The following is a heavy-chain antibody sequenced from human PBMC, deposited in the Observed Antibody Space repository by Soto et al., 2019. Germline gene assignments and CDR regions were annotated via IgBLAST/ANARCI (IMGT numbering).Heavy chain of an antibody. CDR1: GYTLTELS. D-gene: IGHD1-26*01. Sequence: ASVKVSCKVSGYTLTELSMHWVRQAPGKGLEWMGGFDPEDGETIYAQKFQGRVTMTEDTSTDTAYMELSSLRSEDTAVYYCATDGGVGALFDYWGQGTLVTVSS. CDR3: ATDGGVGALFDY. CDR2: FDPEDGET. J-gene: IGHJ4*02. V-gene: IGHV1-24*01.